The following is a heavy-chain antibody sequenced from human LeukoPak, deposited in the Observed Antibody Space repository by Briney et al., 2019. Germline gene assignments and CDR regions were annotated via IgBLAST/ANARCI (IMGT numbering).Heavy chain of an antibody. CDR3: TTDDYYDSSGYFPGFDY. CDR2: IKSQTDGGTT. Sequence: PGGSLRLSCAASGFTFSKAWMSWIRQAPGKGLEWVGRIKSQTDGGTTDYAAPVKGRFTISRDDSKNTLYLQMNSLKTEDTAVYYCTTDDYYDSSGYFPGFDYWGQGTLVTVSS. CDR1: GFTFSKAW. D-gene: IGHD3-22*01. V-gene: IGHV3-15*01. J-gene: IGHJ4*02.